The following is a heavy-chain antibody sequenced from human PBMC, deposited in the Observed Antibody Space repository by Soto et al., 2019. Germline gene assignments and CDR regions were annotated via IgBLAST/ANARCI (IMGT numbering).Heavy chain of an antibody. CDR2: ISGSGGST. V-gene: IGHV3-23*01. J-gene: IGHJ3*02. Sequence: GGSLRLSCAASVFTFISYAMSWVRQAPGKGLEWVSAISGSGGSTYYADSVKGRFTISRDNSKNTLYLQMNSLRAEDTAVYYCAKSLYGSSWYHDAFDIWGQGTMVTVS. D-gene: IGHD6-13*01. CDR1: VFTFISYA. CDR3: AKSLYGSSWYHDAFDI.